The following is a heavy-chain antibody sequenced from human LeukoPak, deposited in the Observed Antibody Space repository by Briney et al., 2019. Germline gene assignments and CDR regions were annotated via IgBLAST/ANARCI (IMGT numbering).Heavy chain of an antibody. V-gene: IGHV4-30-2*01. CDR3: ARADRHYGMDV. Sequence: SETLSLTCTVSGGSISSGGYYWSWIRQPPGKGLEWIGYIYHSGSTYYNPSLKSRVTISVDRSKNQFSLKLSSVTAADTAVYYCARADRHYGMDVWGQGTTVTVSS. CDR1: GGSISSGGYY. CDR2: IYHSGST. J-gene: IGHJ6*02.